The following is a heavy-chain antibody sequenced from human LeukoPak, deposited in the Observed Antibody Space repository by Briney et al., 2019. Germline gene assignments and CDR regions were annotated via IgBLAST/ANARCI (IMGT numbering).Heavy chain of an antibody. D-gene: IGHD3-10*01. CDR1: GYTFTGYY. CDR2: INPNSGGT. CDR3: ARDRRAGVVRYYFDY. J-gene: IGHJ4*02. Sequence: ASVKVSCKAFGYTFTGYYMHWVRQAPGQGLEWMGWINPNSGGTNYAQKFQGRVTMTRDTSISTAYMELSRLRSDDTAVYYCARDRRAGVVRYYFDYWGQGTLVTVSS. V-gene: IGHV1-2*02.